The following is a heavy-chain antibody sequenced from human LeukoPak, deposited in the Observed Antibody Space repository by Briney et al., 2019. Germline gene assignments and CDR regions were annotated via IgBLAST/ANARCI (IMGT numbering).Heavy chain of an antibody. J-gene: IGHJ4*02. CDR1: GGSISNSYYY. D-gene: IGHD6-13*01. Sequence: DPSETLSLTCTVSGGSISNSYYYWGWTRQPPGEALEWIGSIYYSGTTYYKPSLKSRVTISVDTSKNQFSLRLSSVTAADTAVYYCARETLGSSSWYWGRGTLVIVSS. V-gene: IGHV4-39*01. CDR2: IYYSGTT. CDR3: ARETLGSSSWY.